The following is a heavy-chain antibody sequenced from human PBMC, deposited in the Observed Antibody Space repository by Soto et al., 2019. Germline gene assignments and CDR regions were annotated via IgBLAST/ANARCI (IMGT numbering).Heavy chain of an antibody. V-gene: IGHV4-39*01. CDR1: GGSISSSSYN. Sequence: QLHLQESGPGLVKPSETLSLTCTVSGGSISSSSYNWGWIRQPPGKGLEWIACIYYRGSAYYHPPLHSRVSISVDTSKNQFSLKLNSVTAADTSVYCCARSAAGGIDVWGQGTTVTVSS. J-gene: IGHJ6*02. CDR2: IYYRGSA. CDR3: ARSAAGGIDV. D-gene: IGHD3-10*01.